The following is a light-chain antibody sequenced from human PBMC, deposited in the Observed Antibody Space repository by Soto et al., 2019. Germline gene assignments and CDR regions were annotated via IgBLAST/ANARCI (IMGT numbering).Light chain of an antibody. Sequence: EVVMTQSPATLSVSPGERATLSCRASQSVNANLAWYQQKPGQAPRLLIHGASNRATGIPASFSGGGFGTEFILTISSLQSEDFAVYYCQQYNTWLWTFGQGTKV. CDR2: GAS. J-gene: IGKJ1*01. CDR1: QSVNAN. CDR3: QQYNTWLWT. V-gene: IGKV3-15*01.